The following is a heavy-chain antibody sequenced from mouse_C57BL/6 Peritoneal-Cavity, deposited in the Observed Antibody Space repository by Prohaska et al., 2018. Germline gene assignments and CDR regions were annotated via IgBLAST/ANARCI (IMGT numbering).Heavy chain of an antibody. CDR1: GFTFNTYA. J-gene: IGHJ4*01. V-gene: IGHV10-3*01. Sequence: EVQLVESGGGLVQPKGSLKLSCAASGFTFNTYAMHWVSQAPGKGLEWVSRRRSKSSNYSTYYADSVKDRFTISRDDSQSMLYLQSNNLKTEDTAMYYCVRLDLDYWGQGTAVTVSS. CDR2: RRSKSSNYST. CDR3: VRLDLDY.